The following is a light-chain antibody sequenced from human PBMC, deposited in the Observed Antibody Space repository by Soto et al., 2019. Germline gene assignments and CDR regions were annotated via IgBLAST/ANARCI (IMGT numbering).Light chain of an antibody. CDR3: SSYTSSSSYV. Sequence: QSVLTQPASVSGSPGQLITISCTGTSSDVGGYNSVSWYQQHPGKAPKLMIHDVSNRPSGVSNRSSGSKSGNTASLAISGLQAEDEADYYCSSYTSSSSYVFGSGTKVTVL. CDR1: SSDVGGYNS. CDR2: DVS. V-gene: IGLV2-14*01. J-gene: IGLJ1*01.